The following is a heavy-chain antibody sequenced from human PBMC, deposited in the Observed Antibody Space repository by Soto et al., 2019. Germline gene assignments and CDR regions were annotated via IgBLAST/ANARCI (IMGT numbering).Heavy chain of an antibody. CDR1: GFSLSTNGVG. V-gene: IGHV2-5*01. J-gene: IGHJ4*02. CDR2: VYWNDDK. Sequence: GSGPYAGEPTQTLTLTCTVSGFSLSTNGVGVGWIRQPPGKALEWLAIVYWNDDKRYSPSLESRLTIARDASKNQVVLTMTNVDPVDTATYYCAHRHFNKVAYFDYWGQGTLVTVSS. CDR3: AHRHFNKVAYFDY.